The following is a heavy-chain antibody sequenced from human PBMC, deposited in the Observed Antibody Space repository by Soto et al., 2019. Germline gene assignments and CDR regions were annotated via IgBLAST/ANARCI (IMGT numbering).Heavy chain of an antibody. V-gene: IGHV4-39*01. CDR1: GGSISSSSYY. J-gene: IGHJ4*02. D-gene: IGHD3-3*01. Sequence: QLQLQESGPGLVKPSETLSLTCTVSGGSISSSSYYWGWIRQPPGKGLEWIGSIYYSGSTYYNPSLKSRVTISVDTSKNQFSLKLSSVTAADTAVYYCARSTSGLRYYDFWSGYLDYWGQGTLVIVSS. CDR3: ARSTSGLRYYDFWSGYLDY. CDR2: IYYSGST.